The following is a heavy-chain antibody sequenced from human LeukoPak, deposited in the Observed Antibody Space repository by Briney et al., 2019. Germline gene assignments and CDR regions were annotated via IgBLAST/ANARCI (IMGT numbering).Heavy chain of an antibody. Sequence: ASVKVSCKTSGYTFTDSYIHWVRQAPGQGLEWMGWINPNNAGTNYAQKFQGRVTVTRDTSITTAYMEPSLRSDDTAVYYCARGRVTVSLDYWGQGTLVTVSS. CDR1: GYTFTDSY. J-gene: IGHJ4*02. CDR3: ARGRVTVSLDY. D-gene: IGHD4-11*01. V-gene: IGHV1-2*02. CDR2: INPNNAGT.